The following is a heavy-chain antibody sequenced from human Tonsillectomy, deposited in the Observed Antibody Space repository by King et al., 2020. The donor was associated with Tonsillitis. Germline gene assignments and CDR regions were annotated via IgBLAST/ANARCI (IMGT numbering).Heavy chain of an antibody. D-gene: IGHD5-12*01. CDR2: ISGSGGST. CDR1: GFTFSSYA. CDR3: AKDDVDIVATALSRFDY. J-gene: IGHJ4*02. Sequence: VQLVESGGGLVQPGGSLRLSCAASGFTFSSYAMSWVRQAPGKGLEWVSAISGSGGSTYYADSVKGRFTISRDNSKNTLYLQMNRLRAEDTAVYYCAKDDVDIVATALSRFDYWGQGTLVTVSS. V-gene: IGHV3-23*04.